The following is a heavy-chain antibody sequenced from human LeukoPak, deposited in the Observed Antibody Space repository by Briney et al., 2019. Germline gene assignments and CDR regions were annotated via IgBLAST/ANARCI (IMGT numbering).Heavy chain of an antibody. D-gene: IGHD3-10*01. J-gene: IGHJ4*02. CDR2: IYYSGST. V-gene: IGHV4-59*01. CDR3: ASTGVRGSHDC. Sequence: SETLSLTCTVSGGSISSYYWSWIRQPPGKGLEWIGYIYYSGSTNYNPSLKSRVTISVDTSKNQFSLKLSSVTAADTAVYYCASTGVRGSHDCWGQGTLVTVSS. CDR1: GGSISSYY.